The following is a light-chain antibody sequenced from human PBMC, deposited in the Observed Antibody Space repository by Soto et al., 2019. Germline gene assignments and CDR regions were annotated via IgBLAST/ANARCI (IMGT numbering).Light chain of an antibody. V-gene: IGKV3-15*01. CDR2: GAS. CDR1: QSISDK. Sequence: EIVMTQSPVTLSVSPGERVTLSCRASQSISDKSAGYQQKPGQAPRLLMFGASTRATGIPARFSGSGSGTDFTLTITGLQSEDFAVYYCQQYKSWPYTFGQGTKLEIK. CDR3: QQYKSWPYT. J-gene: IGKJ2*01.